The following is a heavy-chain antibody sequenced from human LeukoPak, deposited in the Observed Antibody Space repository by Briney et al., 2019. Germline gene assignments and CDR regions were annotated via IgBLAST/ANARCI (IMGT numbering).Heavy chain of an antibody. D-gene: IGHD3-3*01. CDR2: IYYSGST. CDR1: GGSISSSGYS. CDR3: ARRTYYDFWSKRPPFDY. Sequence: SETLSLTCTASGGSISSSGYSWGWFRQPPGKGLEWMGSIYYSGSTYYNPSLKSRVTISVDTSKNQFSLKLSSVTAADTAVYYCARRTYYDFWSKRPPFDYWGQGTLVTVSS. J-gene: IGHJ4*02. V-gene: IGHV4-39*01.